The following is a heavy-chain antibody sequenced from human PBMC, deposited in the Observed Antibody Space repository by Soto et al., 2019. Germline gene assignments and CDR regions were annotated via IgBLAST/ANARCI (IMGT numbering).Heavy chain of an antibody. CDR2: IYSGGST. V-gene: IGHV3-66*01. CDR3: ASSSRPRIDLGGYYVSDY. Sequence: EVQLVASGGGLVQPGGSLSISCSASGLTVSIHYMSWVRQAPGKGLEWVSVIYSGGSTYYADSVKGRLTIARDNSKTTLYIHMNSLRAEDTAVYYCASSSRPRIDLGGYYVSDYWGQGTLVTVSS. D-gene: IGHD3-22*01. J-gene: IGHJ4*02. CDR1: GLTVSIHY.